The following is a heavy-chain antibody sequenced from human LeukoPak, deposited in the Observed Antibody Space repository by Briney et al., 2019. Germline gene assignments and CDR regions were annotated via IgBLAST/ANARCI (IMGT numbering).Heavy chain of an antibody. CDR3: VRRGLILTEYLER. CDR2: ISSSSSTT. V-gene: IGHV3-48*04. D-gene: IGHD3-10*01. CDR1: GFTFSTFS. Sequence: GGSLRLSCAASGFTFSTFSMNWVRQAPGKGPEWVSYISSSSSTTYYADSVKGRFTISRDNAKNSLYLQMNSLRAEDTAVYYCVRRGLILTEYLERWGQGTLVIVSS. J-gene: IGHJ1*01.